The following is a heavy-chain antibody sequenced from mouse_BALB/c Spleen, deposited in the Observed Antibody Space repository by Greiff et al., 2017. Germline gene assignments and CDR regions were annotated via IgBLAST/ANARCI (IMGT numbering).Heavy chain of an antibody. Sequence: EVQLQQSGAELVKPGASVKLSCTASGFNIKDTYMHWVKQRPEQGLEWIGRIDPANGNTKYDPKFQGKATITADTSSNTAYLQLSSLTSEDTAVYYCANLPDYYGSSYGYFDVWGAGTTVTVSS. CDR2: IDPANGNT. J-gene: IGHJ1*01. CDR3: ANLPDYYGSSYGYFDV. V-gene: IGHV14-3*02. CDR1: GFNIKDTY. D-gene: IGHD1-1*01.